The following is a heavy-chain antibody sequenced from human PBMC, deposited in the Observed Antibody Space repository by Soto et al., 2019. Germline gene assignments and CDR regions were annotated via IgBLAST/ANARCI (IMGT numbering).Heavy chain of an antibody. CDR2: ISSDGTTT. CDR1: GFTFSNYY. D-gene: IGHD2-15*01. V-gene: IGHV3-74*01. J-gene: IGHJ4*02. Sequence: EMQLVESGGGLVQPGGSLRLSCAASGFTFSNYYMHWVRQAPGKGPVWVSRISSDGTTTTYADSVKGRFTISRDNAKNTIYLQVNSMRADDPAVYYCARVPNWDCSGGYSYFDLWGQGALVTVSS. CDR3: ARVPNWDCSGGYSYFDL.